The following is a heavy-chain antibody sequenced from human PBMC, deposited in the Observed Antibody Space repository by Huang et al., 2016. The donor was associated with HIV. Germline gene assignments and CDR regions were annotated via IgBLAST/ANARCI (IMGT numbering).Heavy chain of an antibody. CDR1: GFAFSSFA. V-gene: IGHV3-30*01. CDR3: ARTGSYYYGSGIYHFGDY. D-gene: IGHD3-10*01. Sequence: QVQLVESGGGVVQPGRSLRLSCAASGFAFSSFAMHWLRQAPGKGRQWVAVIATDGTIKNYADSVRGRFTISRDNSKGTVYLQMNSLRPEDTAVYSCARTGSYYYGSGIYHFGDYWGQGTLVTVSS. J-gene: IGHJ4*02. CDR2: IATDGTIK.